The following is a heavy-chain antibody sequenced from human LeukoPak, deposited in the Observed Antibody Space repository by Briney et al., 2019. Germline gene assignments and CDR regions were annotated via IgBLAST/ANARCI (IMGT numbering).Heavy chain of an antibody. CDR3: AKGRGGSYGYFDY. D-gene: IGHD1-26*01. CDR2: ISGSGGST. CDR1: GFTFSTYA. Sequence: GGSLRLSCAASGFTFSTYALSWVRQAPGKGLEWVATISGSGGSTFYADSVQGRFTISRDNFKNTLYLQMNSLRGEDTAVYYCAKGRGGSYGYFDYWGQGTLVTVSS. J-gene: IGHJ4*02. V-gene: IGHV3-23*01.